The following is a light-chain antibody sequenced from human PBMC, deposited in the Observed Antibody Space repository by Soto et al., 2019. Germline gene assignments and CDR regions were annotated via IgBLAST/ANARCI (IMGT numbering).Light chain of an antibody. CDR1: SSDIGGYNY. CDR2: EVN. CDR3: TSYTSTNGV. Sequence: QSALTQPASVSGSPGQSITISCTGTSSDIGGYNYVSWYQQHPGKAPKLMIYEVNNRPSGVSHRFSGSKSGNTASLTISGLQAEDEADYYCTSYTSTNGVFGGGTKLTVL. V-gene: IGLV2-14*01. J-gene: IGLJ3*02.